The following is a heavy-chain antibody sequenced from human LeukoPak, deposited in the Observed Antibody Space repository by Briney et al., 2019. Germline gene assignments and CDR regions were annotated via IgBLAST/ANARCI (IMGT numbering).Heavy chain of an antibody. D-gene: IGHD4-17*01. V-gene: IGHV1-3*01. J-gene: IGHJ4*02. Sequence: ASVKVSCKASGYSFSAYAVQWVRQAPRQRLEWMGWINAGNGRTEYSQNFQGRATITRDRSANTAYMELSSLRSEDTSIYYCARGRWSATETTYYLDYWGQGTLVTVSS. CDR3: ARGRWSATETTYYLDY. CDR1: GYSFSAYA. CDR2: INAGNGRT.